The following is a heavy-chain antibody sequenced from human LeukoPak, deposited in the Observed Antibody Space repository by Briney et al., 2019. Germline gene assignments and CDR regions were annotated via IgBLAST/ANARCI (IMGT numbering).Heavy chain of an antibody. CDR1: GFIFSNYE. J-gene: IGHJ4*02. CDR3: ARDSVMKY. V-gene: IGHV3-48*02. CDR2: ISTTSSSI. Sequence: GGSLRLSCAGSGFIFSNYEMNWVRQAPGKGLEWVSYISTTSSSIYYADSVKDRFIISRDNAKNSLYLHMNSLRDEDTAVYYCARDSVMKYWGQGTLVTVSS.